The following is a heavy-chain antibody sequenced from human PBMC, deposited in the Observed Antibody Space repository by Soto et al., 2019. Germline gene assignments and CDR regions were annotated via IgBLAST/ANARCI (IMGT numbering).Heavy chain of an antibody. J-gene: IGHJ4*02. V-gene: IGHV4-59*01. CDR1: GGSISSYY. CDR2: IYYSGST. D-gene: IGHD1-26*01. CDR3: ARGSWDKTYYFDY. Sequence: SETLSLTCTVSGGSISSYYWSWIRQPPGKGLEWIGYIYYSGSTNYNPSLKSRVTISVDTSKNQFSLKLSSVTAADTAVYYCARGSWDKTYYFDYWGQGTLVTVS.